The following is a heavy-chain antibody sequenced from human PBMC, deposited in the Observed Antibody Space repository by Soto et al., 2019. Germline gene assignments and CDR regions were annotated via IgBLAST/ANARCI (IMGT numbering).Heavy chain of an antibody. CDR3: ALTLGRNWFDP. J-gene: IGHJ5*02. CDR1: GGSFSCYY. V-gene: IGHV4-34*01. CDR2: INHSGST. Sequence: SETLSLTCAVYGGSFSCYYWSWIRQPPGKGLEWIGEINHSGSTDYNPSLKSRVTISVDTSKNQFSLKLSSVTAADTAVYYCALTLGRNWFDPWGQGTLVTVSS.